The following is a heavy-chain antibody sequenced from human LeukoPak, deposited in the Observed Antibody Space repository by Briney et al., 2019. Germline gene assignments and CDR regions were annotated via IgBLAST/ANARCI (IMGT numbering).Heavy chain of an antibody. CDR2: IKQDGGEK. D-gene: IGHD6-13*01. J-gene: IGHJ4*02. V-gene: IGHV3-7*01. CDR3: ARATSYSSSWYDEGYYFDY. Sequence: PGGSLRLSCAASGFTFSSYWMSWVRQAPGKGPEWVANIKQDGGEKYYVDSVKGRFTISRDNAKNSLYLQMNSLRAEDTAVYYCARATSYSSSWYDEGYYFDYWGQGTLVTVSS. CDR1: GFTFSSYW.